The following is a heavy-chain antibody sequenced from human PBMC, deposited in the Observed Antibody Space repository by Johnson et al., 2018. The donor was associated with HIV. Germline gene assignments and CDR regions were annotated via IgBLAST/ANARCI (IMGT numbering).Heavy chain of an antibody. CDR2: INSDGSST. V-gene: IGHV3-74*01. CDR1: GFTFSSYW. D-gene: IGHD1-1*01. CDR3: AREELEPDVFDI. J-gene: IGHJ3*02. Sequence: VQLVESGGGLVQPGGSLRLSCAASGFTFSSYWMHWVRQAPGKGLVWVSRINSDGSSTRYADSVKGRFTISRDNAKNTLYLQMNSLRAEDTAVYYCAREELEPDVFDIWGQGTMVTVSS.